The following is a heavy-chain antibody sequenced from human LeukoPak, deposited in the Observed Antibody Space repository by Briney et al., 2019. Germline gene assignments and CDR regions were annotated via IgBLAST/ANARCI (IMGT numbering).Heavy chain of an antibody. CDR2: IRYDGSNK. CDR1: GFTFNNFG. Sequence: GGSLRLSCAASGFTFNNFGIHWVRQAPGEGLEWVAFIRYDGSNKYYADSVKGRFTISRDNSKNTLYLQMNSLRVEDTAVYYCAKEDHNWNFVDYWGQGTLVTVSS. D-gene: IGHD1-7*01. J-gene: IGHJ4*02. CDR3: AKEDHNWNFVDY. V-gene: IGHV3-30*02.